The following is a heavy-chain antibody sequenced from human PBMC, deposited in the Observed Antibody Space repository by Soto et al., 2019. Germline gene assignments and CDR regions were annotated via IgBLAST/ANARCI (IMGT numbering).Heavy chain of an antibody. V-gene: IGHV1-69*01. CDR2: IIPIFGTA. Sequence: QVQLVQSGAEVKKPGSSVKVSCKASGGTFSSYAISWVRQAPGQGLEWMGGIIPIFGTANYAQKFQGRVTVTSDESTSTAYMELSSLRSEDTAVYYCARVVAYCGGDCYWWYFDLWGRGPLVTVSS. J-gene: IGHJ2*01. D-gene: IGHD2-21*02. CDR1: GGTFSSYA. CDR3: ARVVAYCGGDCYWWYFDL.